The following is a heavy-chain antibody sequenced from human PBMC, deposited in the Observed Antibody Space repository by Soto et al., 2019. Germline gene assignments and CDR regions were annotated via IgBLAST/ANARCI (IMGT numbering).Heavy chain of an antibody. CDR3: ASVTFGGVVLAH. D-gene: IGHD3-16*01. Sequence: PSETLSLTCTVSAASFSKYYWSWIRQPPGKGLEWIGYIYFNGNTNYNPSLKRRVTISVDKSKKQISLNLTSVTDADTAVYFCASVTFGGVVLAHWGQGTLVTVSS. CDR2: IYFNGNT. CDR1: AASFSKYY. J-gene: IGHJ4*02. V-gene: IGHV4-59*13.